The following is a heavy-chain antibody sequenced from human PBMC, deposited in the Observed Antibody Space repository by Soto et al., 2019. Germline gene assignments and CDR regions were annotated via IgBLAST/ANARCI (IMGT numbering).Heavy chain of an antibody. V-gene: IGHV1-69*13. CDR3: ARVGQDYYYGMDV. CDR1: GGTFSSYA. D-gene: IGHD1-26*01. J-gene: IGHJ6*02. CDR2: IIPIFGTA. Sequence: SVKVSCKASGGTFSSYAISWVRQAPGQGLEWMGGIIPIFGTANYAQKLQGRVTITADESTSTAYMELSSLRSEDTALYYCARVGQDYYYGMDVWGQGTTVTVSS.